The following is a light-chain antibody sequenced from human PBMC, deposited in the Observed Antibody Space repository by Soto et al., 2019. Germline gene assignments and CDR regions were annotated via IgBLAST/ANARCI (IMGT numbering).Light chain of an antibody. CDR3: QQYGSPWT. CDR1: QSVSSSY. J-gene: IGKJ1*01. Sequence: EIVLTQSPGTVSLSPGERATLAFMASQSVSSSYLAWYQQKPGQAPRLLIYGASSRATGIPDRFSGSGSGTDFTLTINRLEPEDFAVYYCQQYGSPWTFGQGTKVDIK. V-gene: IGKV3-20*01. CDR2: GAS.